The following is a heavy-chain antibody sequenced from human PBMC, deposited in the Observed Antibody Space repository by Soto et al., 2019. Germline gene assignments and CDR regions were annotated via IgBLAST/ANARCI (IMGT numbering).Heavy chain of an antibody. D-gene: IGHD6-13*01. CDR1: GYSFTSYW. V-gene: IGHV5-51*01. J-gene: IGHJ6*02. CDR2: IYPGDSDT. CDR3: ARRAAAVVAHYYYGMDV. Sequence: GESLKISCKGSGYSFTSYWIGWVRQMPGKGLEWMGIIYPGDSDTRYGPSFQGQVTISADKSISTAYLQWSSLKASDTAMYYCARRAAAVVAHYYYGMDVWGQGTTVTVSS.